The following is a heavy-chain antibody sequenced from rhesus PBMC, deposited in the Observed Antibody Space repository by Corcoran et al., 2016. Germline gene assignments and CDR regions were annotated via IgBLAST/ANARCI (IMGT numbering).Heavy chain of an antibody. CDR1: GGSISSSY. V-gene: IGHV4-169*01. J-gene: IGHJ4*01. CDR2: IYGSGSST. Sequence: QLQLQESGPGLVKPSETLSVTCAVSGGSISSSYWSWIRQAPGKGLEWIGYIYGSGSSTNYNPSRKSRVTRSVDTSTNQLSRKLSSVTAADTAVYDCAGPYSSGWSFVDYWGQGVLVTVSS. D-gene: IGHD6S26*01. CDR3: AGPYSSGWSFVDY.